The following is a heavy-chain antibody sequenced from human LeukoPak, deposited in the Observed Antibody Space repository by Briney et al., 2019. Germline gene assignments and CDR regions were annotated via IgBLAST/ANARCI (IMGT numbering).Heavy chain of an antibody. CDR3: ARQSISGSSLSYFDY. CDR1: GGSVSSYY. D-gene: IGHD3-22*01. CDR2: ISPTGST. Sequence: PSETLSLTCTVSGGSVSSYYWSWIRQPAGKGLEWIGRISPTGSTNYSPSLKSRVTMSGDTSKNQFSLKLSSVTAADTAVYYCARQSISGSSLSYFDYWGQGTLVNVSS. V-gene: IGHV4-4*07. J-gene: IGHJ4*02.